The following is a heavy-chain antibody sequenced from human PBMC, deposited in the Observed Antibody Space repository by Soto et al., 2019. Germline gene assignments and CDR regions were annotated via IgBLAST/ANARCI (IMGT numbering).Heavy chain of an antibody. CDR1: GFIFRSYG. V-gene: IGHV3-33*01. CDR2: IWYDGSNT. CDR3: ASSAA. J-gene: IGHJ5*02. D-gene: IGHD6-19*01. Sequence: GGSLRISCAASGFIFRSYGMHWVRQAPGKGLEWVAVIWYDGSNTYYADPVKGRFTISRDNSKNTLFLQMNSLRAEDTAVYYCASSAAWGRGTLVTVSS.